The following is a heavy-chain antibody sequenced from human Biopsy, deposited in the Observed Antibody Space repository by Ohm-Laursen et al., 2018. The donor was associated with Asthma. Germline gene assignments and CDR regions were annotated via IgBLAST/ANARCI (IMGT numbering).Heavy chain of an antibody. V-gene: IGHV3-30-3*01. CDR2: ITFDGSTQ. D-gene: IGHD7-27*01. Sequence: SLRLSCAASGTHFGSYNMHWARQAPGKGLEWVAVITFDGSTQHYGGSVKGRFTISRDNSKNMLFLQMNSLRAEDTAVYYCSRDTLGYYFDIWGQGTQVTVSS. CDR1: GTHFGSYN. CDR3: SRDTLGYYFDI. J-gene: IGHJ4*02.